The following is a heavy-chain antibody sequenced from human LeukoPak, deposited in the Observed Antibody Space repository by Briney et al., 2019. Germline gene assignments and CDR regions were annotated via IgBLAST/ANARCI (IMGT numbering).Heavy chain of an antibody. CDR3: ARAEIPYSSSWYPFDY. V-gene: IGHV1-69*04. CDR1: GGTFSSYA. Sequence: LVKVSCKASGGTFSSYAISWVRQAPGQGLEWMGRIIPILGIANYAQKFQGRVTITADKSTSTAYMELSSLRSEDTAVYYCARAEIPYSSSWYPFDYWGQGTLVTVSS. CDR2: IIPILGIA. J-gene: IGHJ4*02. D-gene: IGHD6-13*01.